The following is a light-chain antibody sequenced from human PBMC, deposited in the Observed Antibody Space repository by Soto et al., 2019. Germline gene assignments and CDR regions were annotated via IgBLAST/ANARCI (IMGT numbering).Light chain of an antibody. J-gene: IGKJ1*01. CDR3: QQRSNWPRT. V-gene: IGKV3-11*01. CDR1: QSVSID. Sequence: EIVMTQSPATLSVSPGERVTLSCRASQSVSIDLAWYQQKPGQAPRLLIYDVSNRATSIPARFSGSGSGTDFTLTISSLEPEDFAVYYCQQRSNWPRTFGQGTKVDIK. CDR2: DVS.